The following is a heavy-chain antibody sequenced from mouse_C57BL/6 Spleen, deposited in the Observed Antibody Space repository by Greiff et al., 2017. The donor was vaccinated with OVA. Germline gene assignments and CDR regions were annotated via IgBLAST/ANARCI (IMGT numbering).Heavy chain of an antibody. CDR2: ISDGGSYT. J-gene: IGHJ4*01. CDR1: GFTFSSYA. V-gene: IGHV5-4*03. Sequence: EVKLVESGGGLVKPGGSLKLSCAASGFTFSSYAMSWVRQTPEKRLEWVATISDGGSYTYYPDNVKGRFTISRDNAKNNLYLQMSHLKSEDTAMYYCARAHDYRDAMDYWGQGTSVTVSS. D-gene: IGHD2-4*01. CDR3: ARAHDYRDAMDY.